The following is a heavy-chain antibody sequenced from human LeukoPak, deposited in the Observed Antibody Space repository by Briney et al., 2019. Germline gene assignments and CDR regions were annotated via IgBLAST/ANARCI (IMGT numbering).Heavy chain of an antibody. Sequence: SETLSLTCTVSGGSISSYYWSWLRQPAGKGLEWIGRIYTSGSTNYNPSLKSRVSMSVDTSKNQFSLKLSSVTAADTAVYYCARDSYYYDSSGYLIFDYWGQGTLVTVSS. CDR3: ARDSYYYDSSGYLIFDY. J-gene: IGHJ4*02. D-gene: IGHD3-22*01. CDR1: GGSISSYY. CDR2: IYTSGST. V-gene: IGHV4-4*07.